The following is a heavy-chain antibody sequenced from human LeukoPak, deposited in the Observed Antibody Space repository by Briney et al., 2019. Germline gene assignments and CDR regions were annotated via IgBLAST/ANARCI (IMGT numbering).Heavy chain of an antibody. CDR3: AKDSRYDFWSGYY. CDR1: GFTFSSYG. Sequence: GSLRLSCAASGFTFSSYGMHWVRQAPGKGREWVAFIRYDGSNKYYADSVKGRFTISRDNSKNTLYLQMNSLRAEDTAVYYCAKDSRYDFWSGYYWGQRPLVTVSS. D-gene: IGHD3-3*01. J-gene: IGHJ4*02. V-gene: IGHV3-30*02. CDR2: IRYDGSNK.